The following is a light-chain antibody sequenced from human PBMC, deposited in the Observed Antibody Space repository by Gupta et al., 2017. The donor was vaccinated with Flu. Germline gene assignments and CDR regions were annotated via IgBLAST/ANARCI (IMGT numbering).Light chain of an antibody. CDR2: GTS. CDR1: QTISSTS. CDR3: QQYGRSSYT. Sequence: GTLSLSPGESATLSCRASQTISSTSLGWYQQKPGQAPRLLIFGTSSRATGIPDRFSGSGSGADFTLTISRLEPEDFAVYYCQQYGRSSYTFG. V-gene: IGKV3-20*01. J-gene: IGKJ2*01.